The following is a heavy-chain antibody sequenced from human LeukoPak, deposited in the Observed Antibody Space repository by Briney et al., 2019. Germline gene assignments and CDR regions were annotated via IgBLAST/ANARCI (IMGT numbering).Heavy chain of an antibody. J-gene: IGHJ4*02. CDR1: GGSISSYY. D-gene: IGHD6-19*01. V-gene: IGHV4-59*01. CDR2: IRYSGTT. Sequence: SETLSLTCTVSGGSISSYYWSWLRQPPGKGLEWIAFIRYSGTTNYNPSLRSRVSISMDTSKQQFSLKVSSVTAADTGTYYCARGAGWYNYWGQGTLVTVSS. CDR3: ARGAGWYNY.